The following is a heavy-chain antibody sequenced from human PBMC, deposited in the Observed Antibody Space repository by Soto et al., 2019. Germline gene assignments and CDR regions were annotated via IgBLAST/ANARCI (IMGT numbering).Heavy chain of an antibody. CDR3: AREDSSGCFDY. D-gene: IGHD6-19*01. CDR2: IYYSGST. V-gene: IGHV4-59*01. CDR1: GGSISSYY. Sequence: SETLSLTCTVSGGSISSYYWSWIRQPPGKGLEWIGYIYYSGSTNYNPSLKSRVTISVDTSKNQFSLKLSSVTAADTAVYYCAREDSSGCFDYWGQGTLITVSS. J-gene: IGHJ4*02.